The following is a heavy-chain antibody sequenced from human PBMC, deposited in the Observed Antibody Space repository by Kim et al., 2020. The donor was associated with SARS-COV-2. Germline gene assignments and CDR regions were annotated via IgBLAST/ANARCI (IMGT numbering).Heavy chain of an antibody. D-gene: IGHD3-22*01. CDR3: ARSFTMIVGASATRFLDS. V-gene: IGHV3-33*01. CDR2: KWSDEDTG. CDR1: GFILSDHG. J-gene: IGHJ4*02. Sequence: GGSLRLSCEVSGFILSDHGMHWVRQAPGKGLEWVGFKWSDEDTGHYADSVKGRFSISRDNFKSTVYLQMSSLRVEDTAVYYCARSFTMIVGASATRFLDSWGQGTLVTVSS.